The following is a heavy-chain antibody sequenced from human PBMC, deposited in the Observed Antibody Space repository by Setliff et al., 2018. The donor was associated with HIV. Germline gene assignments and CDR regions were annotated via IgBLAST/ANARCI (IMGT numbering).Heavy chain of an antibody. CDR3: AALGYSSTWNY. CDR1: GFMFGTNW. Sequence: LRLSCEASGFMFGTNWMSWVRQVPGKGLEWVSLISWDGGSTYYSDSVKGRFTISRDNRKNSLFLQMDSLRAEDTAFYYCAALGYSSTWNYWGQGTLVTVSS. D-gene: IGHD6-13*01. V-gene: IGHV3-43D*03. CDR2: ISWDGGST. J-gene: IGHJ4*02.